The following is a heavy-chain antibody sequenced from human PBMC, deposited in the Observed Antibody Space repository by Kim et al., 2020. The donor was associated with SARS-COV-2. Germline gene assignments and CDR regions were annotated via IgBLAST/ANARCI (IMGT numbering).Heavy chain of an antibody. Sequence: LKSRVTISVDTSKNQFSLELSSGTAADTAVYYCARGRVVLMVYAIPYFDYWGQGTLVTVSS. D-gene: IGHD2-8*01. V-gene: IGHV4-34*01. J-gene: IGHJ4*02. CDR3: ARGRVVLMVYAIPYFDY.